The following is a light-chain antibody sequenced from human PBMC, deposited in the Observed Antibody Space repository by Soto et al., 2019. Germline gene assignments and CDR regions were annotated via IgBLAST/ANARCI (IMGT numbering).Light chain of an antibody. J-gene: IGKJ5*01. CDR3: QQHGSSPIT. Sequence: EIVLTQAPGTLSLSPGERATLSCRASQSVSSSYLAWYQQKPGQAPRLLIYGASSRATGITDRFSGSGSGTDFTLTISRLEPDDFAVYYCQQHGSSPITFGQGTRLEI. V-gene: IGKV3-20*01. CDR2: GAS. CDR1: QSVSSSY.